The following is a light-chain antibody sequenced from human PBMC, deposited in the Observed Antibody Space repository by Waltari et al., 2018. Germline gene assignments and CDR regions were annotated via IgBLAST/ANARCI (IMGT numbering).Light chain of an antibody. CDR2: EVT. Sequence: QSALTQPPSASGSPGQSVPISCTGTSSYFGNYNFVSWYQQHPGKAPKVIIYEVTKRSSGVPDRFSGSKSGNTASLTVSGLQAEDEADYYCSSFAGRWVFGGGTKLTVL. CDR3: SSFAGRWV. V-gene: IGLV2-8*01. J-gene: IGLJ3*02. CDR1: SSYFGNYNF.